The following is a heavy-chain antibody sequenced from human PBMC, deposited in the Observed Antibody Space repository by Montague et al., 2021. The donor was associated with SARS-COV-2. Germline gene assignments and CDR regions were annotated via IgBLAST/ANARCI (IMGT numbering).Heavy chain of an antibody. V-gene: IGHV3-30-3*01. CDR1: GFSFSSYA. Sequence: SLRLSCAASGFSFSSYAMHWVRQPPGKGLEWLAVISFDGNDRYYAGSLRGRFTISRDNSKDTLYLQLTDLRSDDTGVYHCTRVAQLLLGNPQNLFDPWGQGTLVTVST. CDR2: ISFDGNDR. D-gene: IGHD4-23*01. J-gene: IGHJ5*02. CDR3: TRVAQLLLGNPQNLFDP.